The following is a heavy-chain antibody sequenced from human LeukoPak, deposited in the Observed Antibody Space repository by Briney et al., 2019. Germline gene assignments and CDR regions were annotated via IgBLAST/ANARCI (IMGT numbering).Heavy chain of an antibody. J-gene: IGHJ4*02. Sequence: PGGSLRLSCAASGFTFSSYSMNWVRQAPGKGLEWVSSISSSSSYIYYADSVKGRFTISRDNAKNSLYLQMNSLRAEDTAVYYCARLQLWTGTPLDYWGQGTLVTVSS. CDR3: ARLQLWTGTPLDY. D-gene: IGHD5-18*01. CDR1: GFTFSSYS. CDR2: ISSSSSYI. V-gene: IGHV3-21*01.